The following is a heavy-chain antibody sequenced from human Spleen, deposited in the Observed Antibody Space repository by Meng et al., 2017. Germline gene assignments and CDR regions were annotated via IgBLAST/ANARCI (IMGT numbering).Heavy chain of an antibody. D-gene: IGHD3-16*01. CDR1: GGSISSGGYY. V-gene: IGHV4-31*03. Sequence: QVQLQESGPGLVKPSQTLSLTCTVSGGSISSGGYYWSWIRQHPGKGLEWIGYIYYSGTTYYNPSLQSRVIISADTANNQFSLKLTSVTAADTAAYYCVRRINTYGGWFDPWGQGILVTVSS. CDR2: IYYSGTT. J-gene: IGHJ5*02. CDR3: VRRINTYGGWFDP.